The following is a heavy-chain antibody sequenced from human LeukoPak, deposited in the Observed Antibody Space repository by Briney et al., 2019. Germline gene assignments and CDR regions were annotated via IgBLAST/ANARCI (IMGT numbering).Heavy chain of an antibody. CDR1: GCTISNYG. CDR3: AGHHPRNTVDF. CDR2: ISHSGST. Sequence: PSGTLSLTCTGSGCTISNYGWSWIRQPPGKGLEWIGYISHSGSTNYSPSLKSRVTISLDTYKNQFSLKLSSVTAADTAVYYCAGHHPRNTVDFWGQGTLVTVSS. J-gene: IGHJ4*02. V-gene: IGHV4-59*08. D-gene: IGHD2/OR15-2a*01.